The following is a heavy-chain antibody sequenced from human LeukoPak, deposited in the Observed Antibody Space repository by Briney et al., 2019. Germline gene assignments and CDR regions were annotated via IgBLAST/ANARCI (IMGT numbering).Heavy chain of an antibody. CDR3: GRDFGLIGTKRSFDL. CDR1: GFTFSDYY. J-gene: IGHJ3*01. Sequence: GGSLRLSCAASGFTFSDYYMGWIRQAPGKGLEWLSYMGGSGSIIFYADSVKGRFTISRDNHKNSLFLQMNSLRAEDTAVYYCGRDFGLIGTKRSFDLWGQGTMVTVSS. D-gene: IGHD1-7*01. CDR2: MGGSGSII. V-gene: IGHV3-11*01.